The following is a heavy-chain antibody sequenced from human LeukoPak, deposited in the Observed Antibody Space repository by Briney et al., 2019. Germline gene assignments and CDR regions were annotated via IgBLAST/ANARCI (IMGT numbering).Heavy chain of an antibody. V-gene: IGHV3-30*02. D-gene: IGHD6-13*01. CDR1: GFTFSSYG. Sequence: GGSLRLSCAASGFTFSSYGMHWVRQAPGKGLEWVAFIRYDGSNKYYADSVKGRFTIYRDNSKNTLYLQMNSLRAEDTAVYYCARDLAAAGSFDPWGQGTLVTVSS. J-gene: IGHJ5*02. CDR3: ARDLAAAGSFDP. CDR2: IRYDGSNK.